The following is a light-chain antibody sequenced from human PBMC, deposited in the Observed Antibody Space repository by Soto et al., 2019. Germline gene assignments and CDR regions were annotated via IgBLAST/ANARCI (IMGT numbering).Light chain of an antibody. V-gene: IGLV2-18*01. Sequence: LTQPPSVSGSPGQSVTISCTGTSTDFVTYNRVSWYQQPPGTAPKLIVYEASNRPSGVPDRFSGSKSGNTASLTISGLQAADEADYYCSLYTSENTYVFGTGTKVTVL. CDR2: EAS. CDR1: STDFVTYNR. J-gene: IGLJ1*01. CDR3: SLYTSENTYV.